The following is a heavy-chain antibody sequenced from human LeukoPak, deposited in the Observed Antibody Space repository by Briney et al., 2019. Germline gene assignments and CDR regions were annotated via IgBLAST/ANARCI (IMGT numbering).Heavy chain of an antibody. CDR3: AREGEDCSSTSCYTIIDY. D-gene: IGHD2-2*02. Sequence: GGSLRLSCAASGFSFSRYWMSWVRQAPGKGLEWVANIKEDGSKRYSVDSVKGRFTISRDNAKNSLYLQMNSLRAEDTAVYYCAREGEDCSSTSCYTIIDYWGQGTLVTVSS. CDR1: GFSFSRYW. V-gene: IGHV3-7*01. CDR2: IKEDGSKR. J-gene: IGHJ4*02.